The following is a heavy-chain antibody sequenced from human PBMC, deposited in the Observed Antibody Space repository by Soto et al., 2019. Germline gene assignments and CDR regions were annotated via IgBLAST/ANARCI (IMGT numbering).Heavy chain of an antibody. Sequence: QVQLQESGPGLVKPSQTLSLTCTVSGGSISSGGYYWSWIRQHPGKGLEWIGYIYYSGSTYYNPSLKSRVTISVDTSKNQFSLKLSSVTAADTAVYYYARSYDYGDFHDAFDIWGQGTMVTVSS. D-gene: IGHD4-17*01. J-gene: IGHJ3*02. CDR2: IYYSGST. CDR3: ARSYDYGDFHDAFDI. V-gene: IGHV4-31*03. CDR1: GGSISSGGYY.